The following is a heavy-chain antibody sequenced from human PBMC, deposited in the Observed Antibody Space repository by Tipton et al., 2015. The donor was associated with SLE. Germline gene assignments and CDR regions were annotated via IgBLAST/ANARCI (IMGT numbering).Heavy chain of an antibody. CDR2: IHHRGST. D-gene: IGHD5-18*01. CDR1: GSSITSSSHY. J-gene: IGHJ4*02. CDR3: ARRQRGYSYAPFDN. V-gene: IGHV4-39*01. Sequence: LRLSCSISGSSITSSSHYWGWIRQPPGKGLEWIGGIHHRGSTYYNPSLKSRVTISVDTSKNQFSLKLSSVTAADTAIYYCARRQRGYSYAPFDNWGQGTLVPVSS.